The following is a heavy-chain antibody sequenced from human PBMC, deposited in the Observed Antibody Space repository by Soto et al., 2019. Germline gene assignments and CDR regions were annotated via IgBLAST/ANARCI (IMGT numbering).Heavy chain of an antibody. CDR3: ARDQGRTVTRGDWFDP. D-gene: IGHD6-19*01. CDR2: ISYDGSDI. J-gene: IGHJ5*02. V-gene: IGHV3-30-3*01. CDR1: GFMFSTYA. Sequence: QVQLVESGGGVVQPGRSLRLSCAASGFMFSTYAMHWVRQAPGKGLEWVAVISYDGSDIYYGDSGKGRFTISRDNSRNTLYREMNSLQTEDTDVFYCARDQGRTVTRGDWFDPWGQGTLVTVSS.